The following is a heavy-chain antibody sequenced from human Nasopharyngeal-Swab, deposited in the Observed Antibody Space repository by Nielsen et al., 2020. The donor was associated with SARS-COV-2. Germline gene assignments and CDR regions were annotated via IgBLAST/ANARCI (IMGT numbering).Heavy chain of an antibody. CDR2: ISVYNGNT. V-gene: IGHV1-18*01. D-gene: IGHD6-19*01. CDR3: ARATSSGWTEYFQH. Sequence: ASVKVSCKAFGYTFTTYGISWVRQAPGQGLEWMGWISVYNGNTNYAQKLQGRVTMTTDTSTSTAYMELRSLRSDDTAVYYCARATSSGWTEYFQHWGQGTLVTVSS. CDR1: GYTFTTYG. J-gene: IGHJ1*01.